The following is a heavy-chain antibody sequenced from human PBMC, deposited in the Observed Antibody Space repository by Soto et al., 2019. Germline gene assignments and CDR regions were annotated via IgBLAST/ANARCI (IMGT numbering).Heavy chain of an antibody. Sequence: EVQLLESGGGLVQPGGSLRLSCAVSGFTFRSYAMSWVRQAPGKGLEWVSRMTGSGENTYYTDSVKGRFTISRDNSRNTLYLQMNSLRAEDTAVYYCAKLCIAVSDTPAVRDFWGQGTLVTVSS. D-gene: IGHD6-19*01. CDR2: MTGSGENT. V-gene: IGHV3-23*01. CDR3: AKLCIAVSDTPAVRDF. J-gene: IGHJ4*02. CDR1: GFTFRSYA.